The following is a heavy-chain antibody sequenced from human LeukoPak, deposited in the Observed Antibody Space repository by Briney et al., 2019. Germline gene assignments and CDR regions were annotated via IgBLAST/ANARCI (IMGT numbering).Heavy chain of an antibody. CDR1: GFTFSRYW. Sequence: PGGSLRLSCAASGFTFSRYWMHWVRQAPGKGLVWVSRINSDGSSTNYADSVKGRFTISRDNANNTLYLQMNSLRAEDTAVYYCAAKKAGWYYFNYWGQGTLVTVSS. D-gene: IGHD6-19*01. CDR2: INSDGSST. CDR3: AAKKAGWYYFNY. V-gene: IGHV3-74*01. J-gene: IGHJ4*02.